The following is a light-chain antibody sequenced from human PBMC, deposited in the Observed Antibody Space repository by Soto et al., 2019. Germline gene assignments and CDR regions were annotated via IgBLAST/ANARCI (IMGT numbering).Light chain of an antibody. V-gene: IGKV3-11*01. CDR2: DAS. CDR3: QQRSNWPPWT. J-gene: IGKJ1*01. Sequence: EIVLTQSPATLSLSPGDRATLSCRASQSVSSYLAWYQHNPGQAPRLLIYDASNRATGIPARFSGGDSGTDFTLTISSLEPEDFAVYYCQQRSNWPPWTFGQGTKVEIK. CDR1: QSVSSY.